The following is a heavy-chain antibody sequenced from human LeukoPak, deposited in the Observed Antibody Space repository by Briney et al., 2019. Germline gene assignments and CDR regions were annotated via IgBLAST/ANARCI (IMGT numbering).Heavy chain of an antibody. CDR2: ISYDGSNK. CDR3: AREEED. V-gene: IGHV3-30-3*01. J-gene: IGHJ1*01. CDR1: GFTFSSYA. Sequence: PGGSLRLSCAASGFTFSSYAMHWVRQAPGKGLEWVAVISYDGSNKYYADSVKGRFTISRDNSKNTLYLQMNSLRAEDTAVYYCAREEEDWGQGPWSPSPQ.